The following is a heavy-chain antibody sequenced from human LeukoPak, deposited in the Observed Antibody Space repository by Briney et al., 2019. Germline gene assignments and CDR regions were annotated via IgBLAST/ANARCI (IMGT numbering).Heavy chain of an antibody. J-gene: IGHJ4*02. CDR2: ISGSDPGT. CDR3: ARGGVDYYGSGTYYLMYYVDY. CDR1: GFNFRTYA. V-gene: IGHV3-23*01. Sequence: GGSLRLSCAASGFNFRTYAMSWVRQAPGKGLEWVSAISGSDPGTYHADSVKGRFTISRDNSHNTLYLQMNSLRAEDTAVYFCARGGVDYYGSGTYYLMYYVDYWGQGALVTVSS. D-gene: IGHD3-10*01.